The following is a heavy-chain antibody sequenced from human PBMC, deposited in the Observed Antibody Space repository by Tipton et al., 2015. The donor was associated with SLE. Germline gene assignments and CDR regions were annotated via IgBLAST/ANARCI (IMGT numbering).Heavy chain of an antibody. CDR1: GESISSYNW. CDR2: IYHSGST. J-gene: IGHJ4*02. D-gene: IGHD4-17*01. V-gene: IGHV4-4*02. Sequence: TLSLTCAVSGESISSYNWWSWVRQSPGKGLEWIGEIYHSGSTHYNPSLKSRVTMSVDKSKNQFSLKLSSVTAADTAVYYCARHRYGDYYFDYWGQGTLVTVSS. CDR3: ARHRYGDYYFDY.